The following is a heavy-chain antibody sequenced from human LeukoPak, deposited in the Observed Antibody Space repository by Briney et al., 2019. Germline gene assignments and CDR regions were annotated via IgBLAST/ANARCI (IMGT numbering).Heavy chain of an antibody. CDR1: GYTLTELS. CDR3: ATPVRSIVVVPAAPQNYYYGMDV. D-gene: IGHD2-2*01. Sequence: GASVKVSCKVSGYTLTELSMHWVRQAPGKGLEWMGGFDPEDGETIYAQKFQGRVTMTEDTSTDTAYMELSSLRSEDTAVYYCATPVRSIVVVPAAPQNYYYGMDVWGQGTTVTVSS. CDR2: FDPEDGET. V-gene: IGHV1-24*01. J-gene: IGHJ6*02.